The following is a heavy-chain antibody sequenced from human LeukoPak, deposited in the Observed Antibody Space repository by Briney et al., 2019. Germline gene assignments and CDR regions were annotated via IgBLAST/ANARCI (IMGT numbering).Heavy chain of an antibody. J-gene: IGHJ6*03. CDR2: MNPNSGDT. D-gene: IGHD2-21*01. Sequence: ASVKVSCKASGFTFSNDDINLVRQAPGQGLEWMGWMNPNSGDTDYAPRFQGRVSLTRNTSISTAYMELSGLRSEDTAVYYSARLVVEPTAVETYFYYYLDVWGKGTTVTVSS. CDR1: GFTFSNDD. CDR3: ARLVVEPTAVETYFYYYLDV. V-gene: IGHV1-8*02.